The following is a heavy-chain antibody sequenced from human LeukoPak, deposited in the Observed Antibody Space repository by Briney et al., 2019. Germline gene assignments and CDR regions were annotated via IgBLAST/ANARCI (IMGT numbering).Heavy chain of an antibody. D-gene: IGHD4-17*01. CDR2: IIPIFGTA. CDR1: GGTFSSYA. V-gene: IGHV1-69*13. Sequence: SVKVSCKASGGTFSSYAISWVRQAPGQGLEWMGGIIPIFGTANYAQKFQGRVTITADESTSTAYMELSNLRSEDTAVYYCAFGDYRPGLCWFDPWGQGTLVTVSS. CDR3: AFGDYRPGLCWFDP. J-gene: IGHJ5*02.